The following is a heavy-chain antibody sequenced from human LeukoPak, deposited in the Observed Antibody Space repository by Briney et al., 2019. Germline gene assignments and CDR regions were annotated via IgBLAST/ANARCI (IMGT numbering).Heavy chain of an antibody. Sequence: SETLSLTCTVSGGSVSSGSYYWSWIRQPRGKGLEWIGEINHSGSTNYNPSLKSRVTISVDTSKNQFSLKLSSVTAADTAVYYCARQLLWFGELHFDYWGQGTLVTVSS. D-gene: IGHD3-10*01. J-gene: IGHJ4*02. CDR2: INHSGST. CDR3: ARQLLWFGELHFDY. CDR1: GGSVSSGSYY. V-gene: IGHV4-61*01.